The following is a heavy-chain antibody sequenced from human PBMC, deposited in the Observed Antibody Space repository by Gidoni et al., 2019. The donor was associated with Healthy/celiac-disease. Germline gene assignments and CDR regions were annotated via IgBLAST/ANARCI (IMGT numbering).Heavy chain of an antibody. D-gene: IGHD6-19*01. CDR1: GGSISSISYS. V-gene: IGHV4-39*01. Sequence: QLHLQELGPGLVKPSEPLSPTRTCSGGSISSISYSWGWIRQPPGQGLEWSGRIYYSGSTYYNPSHKSHVTISVDTSKNQFSLKLSSVTAADTAVYYWARHMYSSGWYGGYYYYYMDVWGKGTTVTVSS. CDR3: ARHMYSSGWYGGYYYYYMDV. CDR2: IYYSGST. J-gene: IGHJ6*03.